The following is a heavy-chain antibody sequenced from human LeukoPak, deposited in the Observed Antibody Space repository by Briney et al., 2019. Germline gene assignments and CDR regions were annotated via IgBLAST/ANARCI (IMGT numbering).Heavy chain of an antibody. Sequence: PGGSLRLSCAASGFTFDDYAMHWVLQAPGKGLEWVSGISWNSGSIGYADSVKGRFTISRDNAKNSLYLQMNSLRAEDTALYYCAKSYGSGSYFLGYWGQGTLVTVSS. CDR3: AKSYGSGSYFLGY. D-gene: IGHD3-10*01. CDR1: GFTFDDYA. CDR2: ISWNSGSI. V-gene: IGHV3-9*01. J-gene: IGHJ4*02.